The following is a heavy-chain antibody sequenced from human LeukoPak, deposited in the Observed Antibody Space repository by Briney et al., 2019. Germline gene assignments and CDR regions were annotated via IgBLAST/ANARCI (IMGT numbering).Heavy chain of an antibody. CDR2: IKQDGSEK. Sequence: GGSLRLSCAASGFTFSSYWMSWVRQAPGKGLEWVANIKQDGSEKYYVDSVKGRFTISRDNAKNSLYLQMNSLRAEDTAVYYCARDYLITIFGVTWFDPWGQGTLVTVSS. D-gene: IGHD3-3*01. V-gene: IGHV3-7*01. J-gene: IGHJ5*02. CDR1: GFTFSSYW. CDR3: ARDYLITIFGVTWFDP.